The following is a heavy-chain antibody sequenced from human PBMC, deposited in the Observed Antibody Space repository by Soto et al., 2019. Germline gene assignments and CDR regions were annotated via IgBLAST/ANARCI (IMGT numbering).Heavy chain of an antibody. D-gene: IGHD3-3*01. CDR3: AKDCEWYPTEYFDY. CDR2: ISGSGGST. V-gene: IGHV3-23*01. J-gene: IGHJ4*02. CDR1: GFTFSSYA. Sequence: GGSLRLSCAASGFTFSSYAMSWVRQAPGKGLEWVSAISGSGGSTYYADSVKGRFTISRDNSKNTLYPQMNSLRAEDTAVYYCAKDCEWYPTEYFDYWGQGTLVTVSS.